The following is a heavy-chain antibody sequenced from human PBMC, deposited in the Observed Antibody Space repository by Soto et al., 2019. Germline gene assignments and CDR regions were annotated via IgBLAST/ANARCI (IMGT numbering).Heavy chain of an antibody. J-gene: IGHJ4*02. D-gene: IGHD3-10*01. Sequence: PSETLSLTCTVSGGSISSSSYYWGWIRQPPGKGLEWIGGIYYSGSTYYNPSLKSRVTISVDTSKNQFSLKLSSVTAADTAVYCCARQNLPEGLWFGPRRGQGTLVTVPQ. CDR1: GGSISSSSYY. CDR2: IYYSGST. V-gene: IGHV4-39*01. CDR3: ARQNLPEGLWFGPR.